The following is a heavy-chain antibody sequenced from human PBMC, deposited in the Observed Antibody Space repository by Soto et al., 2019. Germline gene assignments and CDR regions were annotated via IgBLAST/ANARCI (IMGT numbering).Heavy chain of an antibody. D-gene: IGHD6-19*01. V-gene: IGHV3-30*18. J-gene: IGHJ4*02. CDR1: GFTFSSYG. CDR3: AKSVRVRWLASDY. Sequence: GGSLRLSCAASGFTFSSYGMHWVRQAPGKGLEWVAVISYDGSNKYYADSVKGRFTISRDNSKNTLYMQMNSLRAEDTAVYYCAKSVRVRWLASDYWGQGTLVTVSS. CDR2: ISYDGSNK.